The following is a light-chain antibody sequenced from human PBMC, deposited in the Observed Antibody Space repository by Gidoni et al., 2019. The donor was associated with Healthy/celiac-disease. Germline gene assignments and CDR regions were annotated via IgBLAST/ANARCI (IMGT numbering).Light chain of an antibody. CDR3: QAWDSSPVV. V-gene: IGLV3-1*01. Sequence: SYELTQPTPVSVSPGQTASITCSGDKLGDKYACWYQQKPGQSPVLVIYQDSKRPSGIPERFSGSNSGNTATLTISGTQAMDEADYYCQAWDSSPVVFGGGTKLTVL. CDR1: KLGDKY. J-gene: IGLJ2*01. CDR2: QDS.